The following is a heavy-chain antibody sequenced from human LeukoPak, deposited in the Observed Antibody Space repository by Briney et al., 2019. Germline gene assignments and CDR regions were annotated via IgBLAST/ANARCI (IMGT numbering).Heavy chain of an antibody. CDR1: GGSIGTSY. J-gene: IGHJ2*01. CDR3: ARDKGVCSDTSCYGENWYFDI. V-gene: IGHV4-59*01. D-gene: IGHD2-15*01. Sequence: SETLSLTCTVSGGSIGTSYWTWIRQPPGGGLEWIGQIYNSVTANYNPSLKTRVTISADTSKNQFSLKLTSVTAADTARCFCARDKGVCSDTSCYGENWYFDIWGRGTQVTVSS. CDR2: IYNSVTA.